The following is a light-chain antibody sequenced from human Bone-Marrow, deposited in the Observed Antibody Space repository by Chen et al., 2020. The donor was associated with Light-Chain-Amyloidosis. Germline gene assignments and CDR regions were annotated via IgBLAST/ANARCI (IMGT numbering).Light chain of an antibody. CDR3: QVWDRSSDRPV. V-gene: IGLV3-21*02. CDR2: DDS. Sequence: SYVLTQPSSVSVAPGQTATIACGGNNIGSTSVHGDQQTPGQAPLPVVYDDSDRPSGIPERLSGSNAGNTATLTISRVEAGDEAAYYCQVWDRSSDRPVFGGGTKLTVL. CDR1: NIGSTS. J-gene: IGLJ3*02.